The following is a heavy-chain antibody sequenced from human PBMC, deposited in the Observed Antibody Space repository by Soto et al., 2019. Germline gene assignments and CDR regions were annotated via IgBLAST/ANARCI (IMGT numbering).Heavy chain of an antibody. Sequence: PGGSLRLSCAASGFTFSSYAMSWVRQAPGKGLEWVSAISGSGGSTYYADSVKGRFTISRDNSKNTPYLQMNSLRAEDTAVYYCAKDFYHTGKYKAFDYWGQGTLVTVSS. CDR3: AKDFYHTGKYKAFDY. CDR2: ISGSGGST. D-gene: IGHD1-1*01. CDR1: GFTFSSYA. J-gene: IGHJ4*02. V-gene: IGHV3-23*01.